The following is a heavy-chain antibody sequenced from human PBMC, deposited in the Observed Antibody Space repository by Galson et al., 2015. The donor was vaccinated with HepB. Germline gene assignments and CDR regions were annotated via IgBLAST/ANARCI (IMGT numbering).Heavy chain of an antibody. J-gene: IGHJ6*02. CDR3: ARRPRWELTYYYYYGMDV. D-gene: IGHD1-26*01. CDR1: GFTFSSYS. Sequence: SLRLSCAASGFTFSSYSANWVRQAPGKGLEWVSYISSSSSTIYYADSVKGRFTISRDNAKNSLYLQMNSLRAEDTAVYYCARRPRWELTYYYYYGMDVWGQGTTVTVSS. V-gene: IGHV3-48*04. CDR2: ISSSSSTI.